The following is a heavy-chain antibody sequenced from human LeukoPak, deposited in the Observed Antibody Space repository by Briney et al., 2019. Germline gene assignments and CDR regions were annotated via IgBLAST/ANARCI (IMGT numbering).Heavy chain of an antibody. CDR3: ARDSGSYSFQS. Sequence: SETLSLTCTVSGGSISSYYWSWIRQPPGKGLEWIGYIYASGSTNYNPSLQSRVTISVDTSKNQFSLKLTSVTAADTAVYHCARDSGSYSFQSWGQGTLVTVFS. J-gene: IGHJ4*02. D-gene: IGHD1-26*01. CDR1: GGSISSYY. V-gene: IGHV4-59*01. CDR2: IYASGST.